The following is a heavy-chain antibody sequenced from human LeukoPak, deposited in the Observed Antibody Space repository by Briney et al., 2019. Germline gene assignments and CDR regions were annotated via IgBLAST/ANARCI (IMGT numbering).Heavy chain of an antibody. Sequence: PSETLSLTCTVSGGSISSYYWSWIRQPPGKGLEWIGYIYYSGSTNYNPSLKSRVTISVDTSKNQFSLKLSSVTAADTAVYYCARASIAVAMYYFDYWGQGTLVTVSS. CDR1: GGSISSYY. D-gene: IGHD6-19*01. J-gene: IGHJ4*02. V-gene: IGHV4-59*01. CDR2: IYYSGST. CDR3: ARASIAVAMYYFDY.